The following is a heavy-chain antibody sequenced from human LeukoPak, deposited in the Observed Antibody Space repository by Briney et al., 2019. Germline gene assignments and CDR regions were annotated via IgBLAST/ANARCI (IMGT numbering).Heavy chain of an antibody. Sequence: GGSLRLSCAASGFTVSSNYMSWVRQAPGKGLEWVSVIYSGGSTYYADSVKGRFTISRDNSKNTLYLQMNSLRAEDTAVYYCARAEFTMIVEYFDYWGQGTLVTVSS. CDR2: IYSGGST. CDR1: GFTVSSNY. D-gene: IGHD3-22*01. V-gene: IGHV3-66*01. J-gene: IGHJ4*02. CDR3: ARAEFTMIVEYFDY.